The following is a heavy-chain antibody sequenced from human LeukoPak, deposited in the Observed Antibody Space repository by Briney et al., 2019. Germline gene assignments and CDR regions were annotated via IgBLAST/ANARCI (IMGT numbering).Heavy chain of an antibody. V-gene: IGHV4-39*01. CDR2: IYYSGST. D-gene: IGHD6-13*01. Sequence: PSETLSLTCTVSGGSISSSSYYWGWTRQPPGKGLEWIGSIYYSGSTYYNPSLKSRVTISVDTSKNQFSLKLSSVTAADTAVYYCARRGIAAAGMKAIDYWGQGTLVTVSS. CDR3: ARRGIAAAGMKAIDY. CDR1: GGSISSSSYY. J-gene: IGHJ4*02.